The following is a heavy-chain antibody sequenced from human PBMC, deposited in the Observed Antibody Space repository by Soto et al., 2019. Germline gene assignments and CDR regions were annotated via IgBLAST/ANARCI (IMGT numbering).Heavy chain of an antibody. CDR1: GFTFSSYA. CDR3: AKAQDSNDRYYYYYYGMDV. CDR2: ISGSGGST. J-gene: IGHJ6*02. V-gene: IGHV3-23*01. Sequence: LRLSCAASGFTFSSYAMSWVRQAPGKGLEWVSAISGSGGSTYYADSVKGRFTISRDNSKNTLYLQMNSLRAEDTAVYYCAKAQDSNDRYYYYYYGMDVWGQGTTVTVSS. D-gene: IGHD4-4*01.